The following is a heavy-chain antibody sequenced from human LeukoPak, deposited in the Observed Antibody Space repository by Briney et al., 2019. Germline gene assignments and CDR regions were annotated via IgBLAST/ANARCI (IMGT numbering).Heavy chain of an antibody. J-gene: IGHJ4*02. Sequence: GGSLRLSCAASGFTFSSYSMNWVRQAPGKGLEWVSSISSSSSYIYYADSVKGRFTISRDNAKNSLYLQMNSLRAEDTAVYYCARGAVAVAGKIDYWGQGTLVTVSS. CDR3: ARGAVAVAGKIDY. D-gene: IGHD6-19*01. V-gene: IGHV3-21*01. CDR1: GFTFSSYS. CDR2: ISSSSSYI.